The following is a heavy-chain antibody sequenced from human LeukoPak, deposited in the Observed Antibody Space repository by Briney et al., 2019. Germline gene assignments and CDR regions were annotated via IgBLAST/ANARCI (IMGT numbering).Heavy chain of an antibody. CDR3: ARGADSGSHFDY. J-gene: IGHJ4*02. Sequence: GASVKVSCKASGGTFSSYAISWVRQAPGQGLEWMGRIIPILGIANYAQKFQGRVTITADKSTSTAYMELSSLRSEDTAVYYCARGADSGSHFDYWGQGTLVTVSS. D-gene: IGHD1-26*01. CDR2: IIPILGIA. CDR1: GGTFSSYA. V-gene: IGHV1-69*04.